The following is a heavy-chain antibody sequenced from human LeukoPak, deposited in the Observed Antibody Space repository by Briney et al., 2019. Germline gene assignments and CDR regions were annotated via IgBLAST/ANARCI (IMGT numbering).Heavy chain of an antibody. CDR3: ARATYYDFWSGPWVYYYYYMDV. J-gene: IGHJ6*03. CDR1: GYTFTGYY. V-gene: IGHV1-2*06. D-gene: IGHD3-3*01. CDR2: INPNSGGT. Sequence: ASVKVSCKASGYTFTGYYMHWVRQAPGQGLEWMGRINPNSGGTNYAQKFQGRVTMTRDTSISTAYMELSRLRSGDTAVYYCARATYYDFWSGPWVYYYYYMDVWGKGTTVTVSS.